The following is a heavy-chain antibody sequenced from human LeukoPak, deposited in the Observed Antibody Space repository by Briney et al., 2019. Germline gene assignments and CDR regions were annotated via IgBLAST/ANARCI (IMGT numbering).Heavy chain of an antibody. CDR1: GCSISSYY. D-gene: IGHD5-18*01. V-gene: IGHV4-59*01. CDR2: IYYSGST. CDR3: ARGRGYSYGPDGAFDI. J-gene: IGHJ3*02. Sequence: PSETLSLTCTVSGCSISSYYWSWIRQPPGKGLEWIGYIYYSGSTNYNPSLKSRVTISVDTSKNQFSLKLSSVTAADTAVYYCARGRGYSYGPDGAFDIWGQGTMVTVSS.